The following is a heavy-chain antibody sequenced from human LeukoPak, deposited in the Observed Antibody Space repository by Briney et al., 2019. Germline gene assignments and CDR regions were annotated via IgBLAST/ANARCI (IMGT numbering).Heavy chain of an antibody. Sequence: GESLRLSCTGSGFMLNAYWMSWVRKAPGMGLEWVGKIRQDGGEIFYVDSVRGRFTISRDNAKNSVYLQLNSLRAEDTAVYYCARADLEWYLDLWGRGTLVTVSS. CDR1: GFMLNAYW. J-gene: IGHJ2*01. CDR3: ARADLEWYLDL. V-gene: IGHV3-7*01. CDR2: IRQDGGEI.